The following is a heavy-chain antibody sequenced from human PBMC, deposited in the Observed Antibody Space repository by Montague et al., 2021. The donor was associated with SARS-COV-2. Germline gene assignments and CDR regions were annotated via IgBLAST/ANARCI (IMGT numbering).Heavy chain of an antibody. CDR3: ARGVSYYDFWSGYDYGMDV. Sequence: SETLSLTCTVSGGSISSYYWSWIRQPPGKGLEWIGYIYYSGSTNYNPSLKSRVTISVDTSKNQFSLKLSSVTAADTAMYYCARGVSYYDFWSGYDYGMDVWGQGTTVTVSS. D-gene: IGHD3-3*01. J-gene: IGHJ6*02. CDR2: IYYSGST. V-gene: IGHV4-59*01. CDR1: GGSISSYY.